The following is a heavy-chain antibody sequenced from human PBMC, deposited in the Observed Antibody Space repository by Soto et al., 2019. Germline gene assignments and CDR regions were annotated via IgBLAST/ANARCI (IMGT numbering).Heavy chain of an antibody. J-gene: IGHJ4*02. CDR2: ISYDVSNK. D-gene: IGHD3-10*01. CDR3: AIEFRFEQGVDY. CDR1: GFTFSSYA. V-gene: IGHV3-30-3*01. Sequence: GGSLRLSCAASGFTFSSYAMHWVRQAPGKGLEWVAVISYDVSNKYYADSVKGRFTISRDNSKNTLYLQMNSLRAEDTAVYYCAIEFRFEQGVDYWGQGTLVTVSS.